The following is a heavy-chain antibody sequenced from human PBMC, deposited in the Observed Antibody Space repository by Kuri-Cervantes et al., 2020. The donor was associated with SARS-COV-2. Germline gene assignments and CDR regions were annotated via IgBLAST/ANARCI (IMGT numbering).Heavy chain of an antibody. V-gene: IGHV3-23*01. CDR3: AKGIRRFLESLDY. CDR1: GFTLSSYA. J-gene: IGHJ4*02. D-gene: IGHD3-3*01. Sequence: GGSLRLSCAASGFTLSSYAMSWVRQAPGKGLEWVSAISGRGVSTYYADSVKGRFTISRDNSKNTLYLQMNSLRAEDTAVYYCAKGIRRFLESLDYWGQGTLVTVSS. CDR2: ISGRGVST.